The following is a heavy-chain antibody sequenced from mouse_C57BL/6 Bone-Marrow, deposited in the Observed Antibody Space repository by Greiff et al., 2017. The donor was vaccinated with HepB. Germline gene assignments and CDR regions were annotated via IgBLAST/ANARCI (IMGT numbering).Heavy chain of an antibody. Sequence: QVQLQQPGAELVMPGASVKLSCKASGYTFTSYWMHWVKQRPGQGLEWIGEIDPSDSYTNYNQKFKDKSTLTVDKSSSTAYMQLSSLTSEDSAVYYCARRDYYGSSYAMDYWGQGTSVTVSS. CDR2: IDPSDSYT. V-gene: IGHV1-69*01. J-gene: IGHJ4*01. CDR3: ARRDYYGSSYAMDY. D-gene: IGHD1-1*01. CDR1: GYTFTSYW.